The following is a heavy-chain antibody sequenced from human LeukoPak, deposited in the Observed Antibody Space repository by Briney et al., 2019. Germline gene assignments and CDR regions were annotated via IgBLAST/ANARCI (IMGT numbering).Heavy chain of an antibody. CDR3: ARDEPTYYYDTSGYYYDY. Sequence: GGSLRLSCAASGFTFSSYSMNWVRQAPGKGLEWVSSISSSSSYIYYADSVKGRFIISRDNAKNSLYPQMNSLSAEDTAVYYCARDEPTYYYDTSGYYYDYWGQGTLVTVSS. V-gene: IGHV3-21*01. CDR1: GFTFSSYS. D-gene: IGHD3-22*01. CDR2: ISSSSSYI. J-gene: IGHJ4*02.